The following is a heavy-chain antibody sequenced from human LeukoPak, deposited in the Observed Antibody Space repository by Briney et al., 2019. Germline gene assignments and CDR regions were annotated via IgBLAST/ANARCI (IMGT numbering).Heavy chain of an antibody. D-gene: IGHD3-10*01. CDR2: INHSGST. CDR3: AGMRRITMVRGVITAYFDY. J-gene: IGHJ4*02. CDR1: GGSFSGYY. V-gene: IGHV4-34*01. Sequence: PSETLSLTCAVYGGSFSGYYWSWIRQPPGKGLEWIGEINHSGSTNYNPPLKSRVTISVDTSKNQFSLKLSSVTAADTAVYYCAGMRRITMVRGVITAYFDYWGQGTLVTVSS.